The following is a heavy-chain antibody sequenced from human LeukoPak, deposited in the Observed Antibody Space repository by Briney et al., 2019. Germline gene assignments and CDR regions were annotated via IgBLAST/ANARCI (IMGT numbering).Heavy chain of an antibody. CDR3: AREHTTVTSLLAY. J-gene: IGHJ4*02. Sequence: PGGSLTLSCAASGFTFNSYGIHWVRQAPAKGLEWVGVIWYDGNNKYYADSSKGRFTISRDSSKRTMYLQMNSLRAEDTAMYYCAREHTTVTSLLAYWGKGTLVTVSS. V-gene: IGHV3-33*01. CDR2: IWYDGNNK. CDR1: GFTFNSYG. D-gene: IGHD4-17*01.